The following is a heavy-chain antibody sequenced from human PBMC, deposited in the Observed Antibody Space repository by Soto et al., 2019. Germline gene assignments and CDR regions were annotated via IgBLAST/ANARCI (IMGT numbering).Heavy chain of an antibody. V-gene: IGHV1-69*13. D-gene: IGHD2-2*01. CDR1: GGTFSSYA. J-gene: IGHJ5*02. CDR2: IIPIFGTA. CDR3: AGSGVPAAISWFDP. Sequence: AASVKVSCKASGGTFSSYAISWVRQAPGQGLEWMGGIIPIFGTANYAQKFQGRVTITADESTSTAYMELSSLRSEDTAVYYCAGSGVPAAISWFDPWGQGTLVTVSS.